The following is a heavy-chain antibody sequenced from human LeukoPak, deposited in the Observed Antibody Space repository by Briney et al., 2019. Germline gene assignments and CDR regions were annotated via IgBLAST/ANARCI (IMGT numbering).Heavy chain of an antibody. D-gene: IGHD2/OR15-2a*01. V-gene: IGHV4-59*01. Sequence: SETLSLTCTVSGGSISSYYWSWIRQPPGKGLEWIGYIYYSGSTNYNPSLKSRVTISVDTSKNQFSLKLTSVTAADTAVYYCARFSTTRIVRFDYWGQGTLVTVSS. CDR2: IYYSGST. CDR3: ARFSTTRIVRFDY. J-gene: IGHJ4*02. CDR1: GGSISSYY.